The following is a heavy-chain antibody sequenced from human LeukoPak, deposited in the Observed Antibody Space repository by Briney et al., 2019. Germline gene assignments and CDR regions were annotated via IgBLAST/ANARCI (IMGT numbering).Heavy chain of an antibody. CDR1: GGSISSDNSY. V-gene: IGHV4-61*02. Sequence: PSETLSLTCVVSGGSISSDNSYWSWIRQPAGKGLEWIGRIYTSGSTNYNPSLKSRVTISVDTSKNQFSLKLSSVTAADTAVYYCARDRGNDYGGNSGAEYFQHWGQGTLVTVSS. D-gene: IGHD4-23*01. CDR3: ARDRGNDYGGNSGAEYFQH. CDR2: IYTSGST. J-gene: IGHJ1*01.